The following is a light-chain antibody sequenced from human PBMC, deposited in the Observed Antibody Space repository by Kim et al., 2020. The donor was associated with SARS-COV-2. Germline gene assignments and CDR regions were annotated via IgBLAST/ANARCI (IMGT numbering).Light chain of an antibody. CDR1: QSVSSN. V-gene: IGKV3-15*01. Sequence: EIMMTQSPATLSVSPGERATLSCRTSQSVSSNLAWYQQKPGQAPRLLIHGASTRATGIPARFSGSGSGTEFTLTISSLQSEDFAVYYCQQYNNWPLTFGGGTKVEI. J-gene: IGKJ4*01. CDR2: GAS. CDR3: QQYNNWPLT.